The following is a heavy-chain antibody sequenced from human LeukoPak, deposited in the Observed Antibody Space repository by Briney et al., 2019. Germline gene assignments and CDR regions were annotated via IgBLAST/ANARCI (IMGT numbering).Heavy chain of an antibody. Sequence: GGSLRLSCAASGFTFSSYWMSWVRQAPGKGLVWVSRINSDGSDTIYADSVKGRFTISRDNAKGTVYLQMNSLKAEDTAVYYCARGGYHHGFDIWGQGTMVTVSS. V-gene: IGHV3-74*01. CDR3: ARGGYHHGFDI. J-gene: IGHJ3*02. CDR1: GFTFSSYW. CDR2: INSDGSDT. D-gene: IGHD2-15*01.